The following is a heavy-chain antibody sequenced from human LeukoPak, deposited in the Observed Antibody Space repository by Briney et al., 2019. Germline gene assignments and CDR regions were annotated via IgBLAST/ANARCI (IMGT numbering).Heavy chain of an antibody. CDR3: ACGYSGYDPDY. V-gene: IGHV1-24*01. D-gene: IGHD5-12*01. CDR2: FDPEDGET. J-gene: IGHJ4*02. CDR1: GYTLTGIS. Sequence: ASVKLTCKVSGYTLTGISMHWVRQAPATGNERVGGFDPEDGETIYAQQFQGRVTMTEDTATDTAYMELSSRRSEDTAVYYCACGYSGYDPDYWGQGTMVTVSS.